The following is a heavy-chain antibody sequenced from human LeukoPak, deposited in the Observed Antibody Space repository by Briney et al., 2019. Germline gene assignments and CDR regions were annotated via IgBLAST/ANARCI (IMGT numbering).Heavy chain of an antibody. V-gene: IGHV3-30*03. J-gene: IGHJ4*02. CDR3: ARGLRYFEGEGY. CDR2: ISYDGSSE. Sequence: GGSLRLSCAASGFTFGTFGMHWVRQAPGKGLEWVAFISYDGSSEYDADSVKGRFTISRDNSENTVYLQMNSLRAEDTAVYYCARGLRYFEGEGYWGQGTLVTVSS. D-gene: IGHD3-9*01. CDR1: GFTFGTFG.